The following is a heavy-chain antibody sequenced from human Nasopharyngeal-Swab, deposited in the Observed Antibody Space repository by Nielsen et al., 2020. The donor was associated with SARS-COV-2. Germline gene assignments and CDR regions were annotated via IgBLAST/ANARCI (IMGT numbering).Heavy chain of an antibody. CDR3: ARDRITFGGVIVKGDAFDI. D-gene: IGHD3-16*02. Sequence: VRQAPGKGLEWVAVIWYDGSNKYYADSVKGRFTISRDNSKNTLYLQMNSLRAEDTAVYYCARDRITFGGVIVKGDAFDIWGQGTIVTVSS. CDR2: IWYDGSNK. V-gene: IGHV3-33*01. J-gene: IGHJ3*02.